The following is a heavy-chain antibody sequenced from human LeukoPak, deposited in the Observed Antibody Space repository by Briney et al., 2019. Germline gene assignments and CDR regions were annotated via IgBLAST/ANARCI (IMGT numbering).Heavy chain of an antibody. CDR3: ARPGFNTMVPYTV. Sequence: SQTLSLTCAISGDSVSRNSATWNWIRQSPARGLEWLGRTYYRSKWYNDYAVSVKSRITINPDTSKNQFSLQLSSVTAADTAVYYCARPGFNTMVPYTVWGQGTLVTVSS. V-gene: IGHV6-1*01. D-gene: IGHD3-10*01. CDR1: GDSVSRNSAT. J-gene: IGHJ4*02. CDR2: TYYRSKWYN.